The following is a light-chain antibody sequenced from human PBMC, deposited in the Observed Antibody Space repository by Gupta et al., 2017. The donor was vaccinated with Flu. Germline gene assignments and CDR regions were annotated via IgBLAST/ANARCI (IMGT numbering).Light chain of an antibody. V-gene: IGLV8-61*01. Sequence: QTVVTQEPSFSVSPGGTVTLTCGFSSGSVSTSYSPTWYQQTPGPAPRTLLYNKSRSSAGVPGRFSGSSGGNTAALTITGAQEEDESDYYGVLYRGSGVSLFGGGTKLTVL. J-gene: IGLJ3*02. CDR2: NKS. CDR1: SGSVSTSYS. CDR3: VLYRGSGVSL.